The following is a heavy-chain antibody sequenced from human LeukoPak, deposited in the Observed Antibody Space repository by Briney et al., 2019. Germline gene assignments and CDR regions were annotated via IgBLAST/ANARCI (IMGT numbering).Heavy chain of an antibody. D-gene: IGHD6-6*01. J-gene: IGHJ4*02. CDR1: GGTFSSYA. CDR2: IIPILGIA. Sequence: GASVKVSCKASGGTFSSYAISWVQQAPGQGLEWMGRIIPILGIANYAQKFQGRVTMTEDTSTDTAYMELSSLRSEDTAVYYCATSHSSSSFLRFDYWGQGTLVTVSS. V-gene: IGHV1-69*04. CDR3: ATSHSSSSFLRFDY.